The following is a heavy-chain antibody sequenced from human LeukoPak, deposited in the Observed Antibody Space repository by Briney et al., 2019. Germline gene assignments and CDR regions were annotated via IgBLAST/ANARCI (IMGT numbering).Heavy chain of an antibody. Sequence: GGALRLSCAASGFTFSSYAMSWVRLAPGKGREWVSVISGGGHNTYYADSVKGRFTISRDNSRNTLYLQMNSLRAEDTAVYYCAKDRSSWYYPFDYWGQGTLVTVSS. D-gene: IGHD6-13*01. CDR1: GFTFSSYA. CDR3: AKDRSSWYYPFDY. CDR2: ISGGGHNT. V-gene: IGHV3-23*01. J-gene: IGHJ4*02.